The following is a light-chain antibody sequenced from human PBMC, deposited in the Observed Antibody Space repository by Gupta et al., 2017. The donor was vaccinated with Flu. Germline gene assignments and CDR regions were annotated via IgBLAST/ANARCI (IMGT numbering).Light chain of an antibody. CDR2: GAS. V-gene: IGKV1-39*01. CDR1: QNIDTF. J-gene: IGKJ1*01. CDR3: QQAYNVPRT. Sequence: PPSLSASVGDRVTITCRASQNIDTFLHWYQQRPGKAPKVLVYGASTLQNGVPTRISGSGYGSDFTLTITNRQPDDSGTYYCQQAYNVPRTFGQGTKIEVK.